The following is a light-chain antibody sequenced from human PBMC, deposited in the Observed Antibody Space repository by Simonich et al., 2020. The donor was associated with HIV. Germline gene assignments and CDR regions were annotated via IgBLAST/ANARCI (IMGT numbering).Light chain of an antibody. CDR2: WAS. V-gene: IGKV4-1*01. J-gene: IGKJ4*01. Sequence: DIVMTQSPDSLAVSLGESATINCKSSRNILYNSNNKNYLAWYQQKPGQPPKLLISWASTRESVVPDRFSGSGSGTDFTLTISSLQAEDVAVYYCQQYYSTPLTFGGGTKVEIK. CDR1: RNILYNSNNKNY. CDR3: QQYYSTPLT.